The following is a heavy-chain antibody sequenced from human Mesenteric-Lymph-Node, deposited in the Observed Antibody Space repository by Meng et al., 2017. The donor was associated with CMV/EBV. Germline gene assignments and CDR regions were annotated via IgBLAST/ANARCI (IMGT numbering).Heavy chain of an antibody. CDR3: ASLDFADNRLGWLGYYYYGMDV. Sequence: YDINWVRQATGQGLEWMGWMNPNSGNTGYAQKFQGRVTMTRNTSISTAYMELSSLRSEDTAVYYCASLDFADNRLGWLGYYYYGMDVWGQGTMVTVSS. J-gene: IGHJ6*02. D-gene: IGHD3/OR15-3a*01. CDR2: MNPNSGNT. V-gene: IGHV1-8*01. CDR1: YD.